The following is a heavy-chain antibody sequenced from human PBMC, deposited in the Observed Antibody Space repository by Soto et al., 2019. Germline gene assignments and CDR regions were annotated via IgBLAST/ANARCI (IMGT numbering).Heavy chain of an antibody. D-gene: IGHD4-4*01. CDR1: GGSISSGGYY. V-gene: IGHV4-31*03. CDR3: ARDLQSFYGMDV. CDR2: IYYSGST. Sequence: SETLSLTCTVSGGSISSGGYYWSWIRQHPGKGLEWIGYIYYSGSTYYNPSLKSRVTISVDTSKNQFSLKLSSVTAADTAVYYCARDLQSFYGMDVWGQGTTVTVSS. J-gene: IGHJ6*02.